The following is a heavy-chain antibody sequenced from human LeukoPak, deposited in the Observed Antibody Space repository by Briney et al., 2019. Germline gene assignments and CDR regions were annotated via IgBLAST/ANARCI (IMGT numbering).Heavy chain of an antibody. V-gene: IGHV3-15*01. CDR2: IKSKTDGGTT. CDR1: GFTFSNAW. Sequence: GESLKISCAASGFTFSNAWMSWVRQAPGKGLEWVGRIKSKTDGGTTDYAAPVKGRFTISRDDSKNTLYLQMNSLKTEDTAVYYCTTTIGYCSSTSCSNWFDPWGQGTLVTVSS. D-gene: IGHD2-2*01. CDR3: TTTIGYCSSTSCSNWFDP. J-gene: IGHJ5*02.